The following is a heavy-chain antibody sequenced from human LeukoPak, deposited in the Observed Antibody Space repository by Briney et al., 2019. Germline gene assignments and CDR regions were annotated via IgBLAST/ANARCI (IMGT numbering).Heavy chain of an antibody. V-gene: IGHV3-9*01. CDR3: AKDLSSGWYGDAFDI. J-gene: IGHJ3*02. D-gene: IGHD6-19*01. Sequence: GGSLRLSCAASGVTFDGYAMHWGRQAPGKGLGRVSGVSWNSGSIGYADSVKGRFTISRDNAKNSLYLQMNSLRAEDTALYYCAKDLSSGWYGDAFDIWGQGTMVTVSS. CDR2: VSWNSGSI. CDR1: GVTFDGYA.